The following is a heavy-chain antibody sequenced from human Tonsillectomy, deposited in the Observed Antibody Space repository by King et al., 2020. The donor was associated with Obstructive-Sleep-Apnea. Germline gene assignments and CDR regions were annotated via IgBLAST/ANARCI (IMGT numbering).Heavy chain of an antibody. J-gene: IGHJ4*02. Sequence: VQLQESGPGLVKPSETLSLTCTVSGGSVSSSSYYWSWIRQPPGKGLEWIGYIYYTGSTNYSPSLKSRVTISVDTSKNQFSLNLYSMTAADTAVYFCARDDYGAYADFDSWGQGILVTVSS. D-gene: IGHD4-17*01. CDR3: ARDDYGAYADFDS. CDR1: GGSVSSSSYY. V-gene: IGHV4-61*01. CDR2: IYYTGST.